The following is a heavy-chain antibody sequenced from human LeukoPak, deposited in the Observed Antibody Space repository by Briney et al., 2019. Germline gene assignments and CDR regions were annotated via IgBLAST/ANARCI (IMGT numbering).Heavy chain of an antibody. Sequence: GGSLRLSCAASKFTFSDYWMTWVRQAAGKGPEWVAYMNQLGNEKKYLDSVKGRFTISRDNATNSLYLQMTSLRVDDTAVYYCARGTYYYEFWGQGTLVTVSS. CDR1: KFTFSDYW. CDR2: MNQLGNEK. J-gene: IGHJ4*02. CDR3: ARGTYYYEF. V-gene: IGHV3-7*04. D-gene: IGHD3-22*01.